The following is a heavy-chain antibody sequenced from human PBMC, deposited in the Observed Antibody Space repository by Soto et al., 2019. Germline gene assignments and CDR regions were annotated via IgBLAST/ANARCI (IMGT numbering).Heavy chain of an antibody. CDR2: ISAYNGNT. CDR3: ARLDSSGYFSKAIDY. D-gene: IGHD3-22*01. V-gene: IGHV1-18*01. Sequence: QVQLVQSGAEVKKPGASVKVSCKTSGYTFTSYGITWVRQAPGQGLEWMGWISAYNGNTNYAQKLQGRVTMTTDTSTSTAYMELRSLRSDDTAVYYCARLDSSGYFSKAIDYWGQGTLVTVSS. CDR1: GYTFTSYG. J-gene: IGHJ4*02.